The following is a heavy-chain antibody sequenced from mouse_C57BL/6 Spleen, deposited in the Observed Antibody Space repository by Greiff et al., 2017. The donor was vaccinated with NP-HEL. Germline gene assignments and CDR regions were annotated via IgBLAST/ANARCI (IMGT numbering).Heavy chain of an antibody. J-gene: IGHJ2*01. CDR2: INPNNGGT. D-gene: IGHD1-1*01. CDR1: GYTFTDYN. V-gene: IGHV1-18*01. CDR3: ARRRIDYYGRSYDY. Sequence: VQLQQSGPELVKPGASVKIPCKASGYTFTDYNMDWVKQSHGKSLEWIGDINPNNGGTIYNQKFKGKATLTVDKSSSTAYMELRSLTSEDTAVYYCARRRIDYYGRSYDYWGQGTTRTVSS.